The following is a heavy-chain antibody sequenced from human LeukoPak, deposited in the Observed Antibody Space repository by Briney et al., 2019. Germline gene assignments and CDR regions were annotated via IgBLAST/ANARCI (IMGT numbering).Heavy chain of an antibody. D-gene: IGHD6-19*01. Sequence: PGGSLRLSCAASGFTFSSYWMSWVRQAPGKGLEWVANIKQDGSEKYYVDSVKGRFTISRDNAKNSLYLQMNSLRAEDTAVYYCARDTGIAVEPDAFDIWGQGTTVTVSS. CDR1: GFTFSSYW. CDR3: ARDTGIAVEPDAFDI. CDR2: IKQDGSEK. J-gene: IGHJ3*02. V-gene: IGHV3-7*03.